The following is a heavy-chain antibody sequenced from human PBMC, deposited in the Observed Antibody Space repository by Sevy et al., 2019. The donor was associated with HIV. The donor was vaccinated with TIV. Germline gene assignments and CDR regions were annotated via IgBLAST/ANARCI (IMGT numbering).Heavy chain of an antibody. CDR2: ISGSGGST. CDR1: GFTFSSYV. D-gene: IGHD1-26*01. V-gene: IGHV3-23*01. Sequence: GGSLRLSCAASGFTFSSYVMSWVRQAPGKGLEWVSAISGSGGSTYYADSVKGRFTISRDNSKNTLYLQMNSLRAEDTAVYYCTKEGVVGATRDYYYYGMDVWGQGTTVTVSS. CDR3: TKEGVVGATRDYYYYGMDV. J-gene: IGHJ6*02.